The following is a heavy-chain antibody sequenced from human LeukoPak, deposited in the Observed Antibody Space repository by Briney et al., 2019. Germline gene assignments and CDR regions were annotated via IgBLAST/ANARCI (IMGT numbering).Heavy chain of an antibody. Sequence: PGGSLRLSCTASGFTFSSYSMNWVRQAPGKGLEWVSSISSGSAFIYYADSVKGRFTISRDNAKKSLYLQMNSLRAEDTAVYYCARDLAVKGDRDAFDIRGQGTMVTVSP. CDR3: ARDLAVKGDRDAFDI. D-gene: IGHD3-16*01. CDR1: GFTFSSYS. J-gene: IGHJ3*02. CDR2: ISSGSAFI. V-gene: IGHV3-21*01.